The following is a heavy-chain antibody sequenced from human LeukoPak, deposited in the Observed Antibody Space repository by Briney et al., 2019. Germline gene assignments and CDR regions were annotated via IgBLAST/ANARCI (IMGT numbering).Heavy chain of an antibody. J-gene: IGHJ4*02. CDR3: AKGNSGSYQATQFDY. CDR1: GFTFSTYA. Sequence: GGSLRLSCAASGFTFSTYAMSWVRQAPGKGLEWVSVISGDGGSTLYADSVRGRFTISRDNAKNSLYLQMNSLRAEDTALYYCAKGNSGSYQATQFDYWGQGTLVTVSS. D-gene: IGHD1-26*01. CDR2: ISGDGGST. V-gene: IGHV3-23*01.